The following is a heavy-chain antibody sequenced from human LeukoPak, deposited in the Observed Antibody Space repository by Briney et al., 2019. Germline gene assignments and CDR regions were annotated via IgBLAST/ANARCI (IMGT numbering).Heavy chain of an antibody. CDR3: ARSANYGDYLDY. D-gene: IGHD4-17*01. Sequence: ASVKVSCKASGYTFTSYWIQWVRQAPGQGLEWMGLINPDGGSTAYAHRFQGRVIMTRDTSTSTAYMDLSSLRSEDTAVYYCARSANYGDYLDYWGQGTLVTVSS. J-gene: IGHJ4*02. CDR2: INPDGGST. V-gene: IGHV1-46*01. CDR1: GYTFTSYW.